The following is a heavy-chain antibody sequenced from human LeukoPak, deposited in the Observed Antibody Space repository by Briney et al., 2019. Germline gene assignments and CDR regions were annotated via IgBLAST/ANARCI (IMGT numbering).Heavy chain of an antibody. Sequence: SETLSLTCAVYGGSFSRYYWSWIRQSPGKGLEWIAEIDHRGDTNYNPSVKSQVTISVDTSKNQFSLKMRSLSAADTALYYCARGATISETGYFDFWGQGTLVTVSS. V-gene: IGHV4-34*01. D-gene: IGHD5-24*01. CDR3: ARGATISETGYFDF. CDR2: IDHRGDT. CDR1: GGSFSRYY. J-gene: IGHJ4*03.